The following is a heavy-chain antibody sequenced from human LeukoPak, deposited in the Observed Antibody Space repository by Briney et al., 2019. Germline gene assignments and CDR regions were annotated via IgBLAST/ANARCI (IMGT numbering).Heavy chain of an antibody. D-gene: IGHD3-22*01. CDR1: GGTFSSYA. V-gene: IGHV1-69*13. J-gene: IGHJ4*02. CDR2: IIPIFGTA. CDR3: TSSGYYPLPDY. Sequence: SVKVSCKASGGTFSSYAISWVRQAPGQGLEWMGGIIPIFGTANYAQKFQGRVTITADESTSTAYMELSSLRSEDTAVYYCTSSGYYPLPDYWGQGTLVTVSS.